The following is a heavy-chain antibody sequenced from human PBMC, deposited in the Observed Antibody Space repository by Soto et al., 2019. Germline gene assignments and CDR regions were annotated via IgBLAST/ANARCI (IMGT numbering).Heavy chain of an antibody. J-gene: IGHJ4*02. CDR2: INWNGAST. V-gene: IGHV3-20*04. CDR1: GFDIGDYG. D-gene: IGHD3-16*01. Sequence: EVQLVESGGGLMQPGGSLRLSCAASGFDIGDYGMAWVHQVPGKGLEWLSGINWNGASTTYADSVKGRFTISKDRAKNSLSLQMSSLRAEDTALYYCARASGSYENFDYWGQGTLVTVSS. CDR3: ARASGSYENFDY.